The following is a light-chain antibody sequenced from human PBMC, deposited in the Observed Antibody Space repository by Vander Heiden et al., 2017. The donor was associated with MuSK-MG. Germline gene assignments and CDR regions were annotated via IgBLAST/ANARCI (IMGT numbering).Light chain of an antibody. J-gene: IGLJ3*02. CDR3: QTWGTGIWV. V-gene: IGLV4-69*01. CDR2: LNSDGSH. Sequence: HLVLTQSPSASASLAASVKLTCTLSSGHSSYAIAWHQQQPEKGPRYLMKLNSDGSHSKGDGIPDRFSGSSSGAERYLTISSLQSEDEADYYCQTWGTGIWVFGGGTKLTVL. CDR1: SGHSSYA.